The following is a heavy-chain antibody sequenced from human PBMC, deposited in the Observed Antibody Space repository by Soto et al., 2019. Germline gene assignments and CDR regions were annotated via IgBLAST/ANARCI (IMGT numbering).Heavy chain of an antibody. CDR3: ATGARYCSGGSCSPDD. CDR1: GGTISTNV. D-gene: IGHD2-15*01. CDR2: IMPIFAAP. J-gene: IGHJ4*02. V-gene: IGHV1-69*06. Sequence: QVQLMQSGAEVKKPGSSVKVSCKASGGTISTNVISWVRQAHGQGLEWMGEIMPIFAAPNNAQKFQGRLTITADTYTTTGYMELSSLTSEDTAVYFCATGARYCSGGSCSPDDWGQGTLVIVSS.